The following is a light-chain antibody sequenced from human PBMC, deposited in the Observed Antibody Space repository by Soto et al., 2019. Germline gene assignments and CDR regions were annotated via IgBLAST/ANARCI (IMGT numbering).Light chain of an antibody. CDR2: GAS. CDR3: QQYDSSPLT. J-gene: IGKJ4*01. Sequence: DIVLTQSPGTLSLSPGERVTISCRASQSVSSSYLAWYQQQPGQAPRLLIYGASRRATGMPDRFSGSGSGTEVTLTISRLEPEDFAVYYCQQYDSSPLTFGGGTKVEIK. V-gene: IGKV3-20*01. CDR1: QSVSSSY.